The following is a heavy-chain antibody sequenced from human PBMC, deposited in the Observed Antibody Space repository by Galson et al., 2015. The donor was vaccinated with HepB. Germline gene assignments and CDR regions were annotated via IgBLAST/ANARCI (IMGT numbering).Heavy chain of an antibody. Sequence: SVKVSCKASGGTFSSYTISWVRQAPGQGLEWMGRIIPILGIANYAQKFQGRVTITADKSTSTAYMELSSLRSEDTAVYYCARDDYDILTGYYRGDAFDIWGQGTMVTVSS. D-gene: IGHD3-9*01. J-gene: IGHJ3*02. CDR1: GGTFSSYT. CDR3: ARDDYDILTGYYRGDAFDI. V-gene: IGHV1-69*04. CDR2: IIPILGIA.